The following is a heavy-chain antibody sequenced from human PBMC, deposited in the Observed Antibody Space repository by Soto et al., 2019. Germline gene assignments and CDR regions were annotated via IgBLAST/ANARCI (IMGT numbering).Heavy chain of an antibody. D-gene: IGHD6-19*01. CDR2: INHSGST. Sequence: PSETLSLTCAVDGGSCSGYYWSWIRQPPEKGLEWIGEINHSGSTNYNPSLKSRVTISVDTSKNQFSLKLSSVTAADTAVYYCARGYGSSSGWFTNYYNGMDVWGKGTTVTVSS. J-gene: IGHJ6*04. V-gene: IGHV4-34*01. CDR3: ARGYGSSSGWFTNYYNGMDV. CDR1: GGSCSGYY.